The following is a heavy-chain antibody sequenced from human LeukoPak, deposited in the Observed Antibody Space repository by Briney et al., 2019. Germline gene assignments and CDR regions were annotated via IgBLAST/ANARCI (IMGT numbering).Heavy chain of an antibody. J-gene: IGHJ4*02. V-gene: IGHV3-64*01. Sequence: GGSLRLSCAASGFSFSGYGMHWVRQGPGKGLEYVSAISNDGGTTYYANSVKGRFTIARDNSKNTLYLQMGSLRPEDMAVYYCTRVSTISNYDYWGQGTLVTVSS. CDR2: ISNDGGTT. D-gene: IGHD4/OR15-4a*01. CDR1: GFSFSGYG. CDR3: TRVSTISNYDY.